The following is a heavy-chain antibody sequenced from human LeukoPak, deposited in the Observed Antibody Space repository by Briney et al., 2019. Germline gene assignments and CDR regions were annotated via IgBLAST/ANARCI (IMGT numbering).Heavy chain of an antibody. J-gene: IGHJ5*02. D-gene: IGHD3-10*01. CDR3: ARHGGSGSYYNPYNWFDP. CDR1: GYSFTSYW. CDR2: IDPSDSYT. Sequence: GESLRISCKGSGYSFTSYWISWVRQMPGKGLEWVGRIDPSDSYTNYSPSFQGHVTISADKSISTAYLQWSSLKASDTAMYYCARHGGSGSYYNPYNWFDPWGQGTLVTVSS. V-gene: IGHV5-10-1*01.